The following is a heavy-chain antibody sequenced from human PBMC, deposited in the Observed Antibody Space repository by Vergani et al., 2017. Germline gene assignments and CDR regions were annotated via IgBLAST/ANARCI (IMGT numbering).Heavy chain of an antibody. J-gene: IGHJ4*02. Sequence: QVQLVQSGAEVKKPGASVKVSCKASGYTFTSYDINWVRQATGQGLEWMGWMNPNSGNTNYAQKLQGRVTMTTDTSTSTAYMELRSLRSDDTAVYYCARVEWELPSNFDYWGQGTLVTVSS. CDR1: GYTFTSYD. V-gene: IGHV1-8*01. CDR3: ARVEWELPSNFDY. CDR2: MNPNSGNT. D-gene: IGHD1-26*01.